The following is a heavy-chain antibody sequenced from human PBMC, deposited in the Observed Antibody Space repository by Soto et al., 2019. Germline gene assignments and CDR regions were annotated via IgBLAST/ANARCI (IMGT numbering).Heavy chain of an antibody. D-gene: IGHD6-13*01. J-gene: IGHJ4*02. CDR1: GFSFSNAW. V-gene: IGHV3-15*01. CDR2: IKSKTDGGTT. CDR3: TTGYNSSWSDY. Sequence: EVQLVESGGGLVKPGGSLRLSCEVSGFSFSNAWMSWVRQAPGKGLEWVGRIKSKTDGGTTDYAAPVKGRFTISRDDSKNRQNFKMNSLKSDDTAVYNRTTGYNSSWSDYWGQGNLVTVSS.